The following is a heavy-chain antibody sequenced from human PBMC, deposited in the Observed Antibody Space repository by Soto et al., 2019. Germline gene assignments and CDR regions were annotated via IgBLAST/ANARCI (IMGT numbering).Heavy chain of an antibody. CDR3: ARSLRDGYNDYFDY. V-gene: IGHV4-39*01. D-gene: IGHD5-12*01. Sequence: QLQLQESGPGLVKPSETLSLTCTVSGGSISSSSYYWGWIRQPPGKGLEWIGSIYYSGSTYYNPSLKSRVTISVDTSKNQFSLKLSSVTAADTAVYYCARSLRDGYNDYFDYWGQGTLVTVSS. CDR2: IYYSGST. J-gene: IGHJ4*02. CDR1: GGSISSSSYY.